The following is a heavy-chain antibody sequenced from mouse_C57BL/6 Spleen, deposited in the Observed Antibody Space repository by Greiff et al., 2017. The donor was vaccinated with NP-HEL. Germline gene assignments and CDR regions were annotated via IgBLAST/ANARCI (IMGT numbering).Heavy chain of an antibody. CDR3: AREITTVVADV. Sequence: EVHLVESGPGLAKPSQSLSLTCSVTGYSITSGYYWNWIRQFPGNKLERMGYISYDGSNNYNPSLKNRISITRDTSKNQFFLKLNSVTTEDTATYYCAREITTVVADVWGTGTTVTVSS. V-gene: IGHV3-6*01. CDR1: GYSITSGYY. CDR2: ISYDGSN. D-gene: IGHD1-1*01. J-gene: IGHJ1*03.